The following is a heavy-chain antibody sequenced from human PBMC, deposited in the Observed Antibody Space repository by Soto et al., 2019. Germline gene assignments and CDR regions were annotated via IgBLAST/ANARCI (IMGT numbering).Heavy chain of an antibody. CDR2: INHSGST. Sequence: QVQLQQWGAGLLKPSETLSLTCAVYGGSFSGYYWSWIRQPPGKGLEWIGEINHSGSTNYNPSLKSRVTIAVDTSKNQFSLKLSPVTAADTAVYYCARGSVGYDFWSGYYNDAFDIWGQGTMVTVSS. J-gene: IGHJ3*02. V-gene: IGHV4-34*01. D-gene: IGHD3-3*01. CDR1: GGSFSGYY. CDR3: ARGSVGYDFWSGYYNDAFDI.